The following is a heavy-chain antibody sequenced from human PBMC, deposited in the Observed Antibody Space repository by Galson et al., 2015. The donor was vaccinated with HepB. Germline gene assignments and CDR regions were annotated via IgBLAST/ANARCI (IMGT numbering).Heavy chain of an antibody. CDR1: GFTFSGYS. J-gene: IGHJ4*02. CDR3: ATPPSGHYYGSGSSTDY. D-gene: IGHD3-10*01. CDR2: ISSSSSTI. Sequence: SLRLSCAASGFTFSGYSMNWVRQAPGKGLEWVSYISSSSSTIYYADSVKGRFTISRDNAKNSLYLQMNSLRDEDTAVYYCATPPSGHYYGSGSSTDYWGQGTLVTVSS. V-gene: IGHV3-48*02.